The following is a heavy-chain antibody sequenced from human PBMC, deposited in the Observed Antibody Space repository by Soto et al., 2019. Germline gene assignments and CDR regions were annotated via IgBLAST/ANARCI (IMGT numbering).Heavy chain of an antibody. Sequence: SETLSLTCTVSGGSISSGDYYWSWIRQPPGKGLEWIGYIYYSGSTYYNPSLKSRVTLSVDTSKNQFSLKLSSVTAADTAVYYCARDRPFGVVITPTIDYWGQGTLVPVSS. D-gene: IGHD3-3*01. V-gene: IGHV4-30-4*01. CDR3: ARDRPFGVVITPTIDY. CDR2: IYYSGST. J-gene: IGHJ4*02. CDR1: GGSISSGDYY.